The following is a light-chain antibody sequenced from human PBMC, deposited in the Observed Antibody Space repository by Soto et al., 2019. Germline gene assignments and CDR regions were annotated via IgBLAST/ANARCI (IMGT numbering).Light chain of an antibody. CDR1: QSVSSSY. Sequence: EIVLTQSPGTLSLSPGERATLSCRASQSVSSSYLAWYQQKPGQAPRLLIYGASSRATGIPDRFSGSGSGTDFTLTISRLEPEDFAVYYCQQDGSSQWTFGQGTKVELK. V-gene: IGKV3-20*01. CDR3: QQDGSSQWT. J-gene: IGKJ1*01. CDR2: GAS.